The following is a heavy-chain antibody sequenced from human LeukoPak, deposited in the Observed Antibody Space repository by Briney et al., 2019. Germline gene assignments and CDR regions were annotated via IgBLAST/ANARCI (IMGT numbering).Heavy chain of an antibody. V-gene: IGHV3-30*03. Sequence: GGSLRLSCAASDFIFSNYVMHWIRQAPGKGLEWVAAILPDGAEKQYINSVMGRFTISRDNSKNMFYVQINSLRLDDTAVYYCARGLDCTNGVCQLYYYYGMDVWGQGTTVTVSS. J-gene: IGHJ6*02. CDR1: DFIFSNYV. CDR3: ARGLDCTNGVCQLYYYYGMDV. D-gene: IGHD2-8*01. CDR2: ILPDGAEK.